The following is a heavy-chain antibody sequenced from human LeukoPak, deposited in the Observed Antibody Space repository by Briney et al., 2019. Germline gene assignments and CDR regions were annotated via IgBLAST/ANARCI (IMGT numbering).Heavy chain of an antibody. J-gene: IGHJ5*02. Sequence: ASVKVSCKASGYTFTGYYMNWVRQAPGQGLEWMGWINSDSGFTKYAQKFQGRVTMTRDTSITTVYTDLTGLTSDDTAVYYCARNFDMKGFDPWGQGTLVTVSS. CDR1: GYTFTGYY. V-gene: IGHV1-2*02. CDR3: ARNFDMKGFDP. CDR2: INSDSGFT. D-gene: IGHD3-9*01.